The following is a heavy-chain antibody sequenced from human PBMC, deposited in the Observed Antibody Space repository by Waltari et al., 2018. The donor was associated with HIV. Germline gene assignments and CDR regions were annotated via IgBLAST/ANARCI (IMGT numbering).Heavy chain of an antibody. D-gene: IGHD3-10*01. J-gene: IGHJ3*02. Sequence: QVQLQESGPGLVKPSETLSLTCPVSGYSISSGYYWGWIRHSPGKRLEWIGSNYPSGSTYYNPSLKSRVTISVDTSKNQFSLKLSSVTAADTAVYYCARAINTLLWFGDREAPDAFDIWGQGTMVTVSS. CDR2: NYPSGST. V-gene: IGHV4-38-2*02. CDR1: GYSISSGYY. CDR3: ARAINTLLWFGDREAPDAFDI.